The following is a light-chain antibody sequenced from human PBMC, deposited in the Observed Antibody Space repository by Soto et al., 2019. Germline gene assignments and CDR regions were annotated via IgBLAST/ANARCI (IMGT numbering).Light chain of an antibody. V-gene: IGKV1-27*01. J-gene: IGKJ2*01. CDR2: AAS. Sequence: DIQMTQSPSSLSASVGDRVTITCRASQGISNFLAWYQQKPGKVPKLLIYAASTLQSGVPSRFSGSGSGTDFTLTISSLQPEDVANYYCQKYNSALYTFGQGTKLEIK. CDR3: QKYNSALYT. CDR1: QGISNF.